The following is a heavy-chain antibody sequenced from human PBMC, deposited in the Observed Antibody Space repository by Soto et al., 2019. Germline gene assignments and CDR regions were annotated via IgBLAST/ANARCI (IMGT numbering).Heavy chain of an antibody. J-gene: IGHJ5*02. CDR3: ARERRGDIVVVPAAPRWFDP. D-gene: IGHD2-2*01. CDR1: GGSISSGGYY. V-gene: IGHV4-31*03. CDR2: IYYSGST. Sequence: SETLSLTCTVSGGSISSGGYYWSWIRQHPGKGLEWIGYIYYSGSTYHNPSLKSRVTISVDTSKNQFSLKLSSVTAADTAVYYCARERRGDIVVVPAAPRWFDPWGQGTLVTVSS.